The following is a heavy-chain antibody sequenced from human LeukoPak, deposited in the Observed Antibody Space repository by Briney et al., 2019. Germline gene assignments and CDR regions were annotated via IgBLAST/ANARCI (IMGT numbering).Heavy chain of an antibody. J-gene: IGHJ4*02. CDR1: GFTFSSYA. CDR2: ISYDGSNK. Sequence: GGSLRLSCAASGFTFSSYAMHWVRQAPGKGLEWVAVISYDGSNKYYADSVKGRFTISRDNSKNTLYLQMNSLRAEDTAVYYCARDKGLSEVRGVIPQGPFDYWGQGTLVTVSS. V-gene: IGHV3-30-3*01. D-gene: IGHD3-10*01. CDR3: ARDKGLSEVRGVIPQGPFDY.